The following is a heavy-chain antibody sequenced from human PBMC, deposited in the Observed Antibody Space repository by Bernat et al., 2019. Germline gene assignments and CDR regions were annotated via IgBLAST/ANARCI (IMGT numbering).Heavy chain of an antibody. D-gene: IGHD2-2*01. CDR2: ISGSGGST. CDR1: GFTFSSYA. Sequence: EVQLLESGGGLVQPGGSLRLSCAASGFTFSSYAMSWVRQAPGKGLEWVSAISGSGGSTYYAASVKGRFTISSDNSKNTLYLKMNSLRAEDTAVYYCAISGQYCSSTSCYHFDYWGQGTLVTVSS. J-gene: IGHJ4*02. CDR3: AISGQYCSSTSCYHFDY. V-gene: IGHV3-23*01.